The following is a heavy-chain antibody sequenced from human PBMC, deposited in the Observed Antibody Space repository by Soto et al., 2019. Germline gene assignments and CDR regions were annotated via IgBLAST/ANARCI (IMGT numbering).Heavy chain of an antibody. CDR2: IYYSGST. CDR3: ARGGNYYDSSGYTD. D-gene: IGHD3-22*01. V-gene: IGHV4-59*01. Sequence: PGKGLEWIGYIYYSGSTNYNPSLKSRVTISVDTSKNQFSLKLSSVTAADTAVYYCARGGNYYDSSGYTDWGQGTPVTVTS. J-gene: IGHJ4*02.